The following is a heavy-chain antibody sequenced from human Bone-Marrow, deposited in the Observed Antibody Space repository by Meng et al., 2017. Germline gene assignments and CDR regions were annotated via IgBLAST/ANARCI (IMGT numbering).Heavy chain of an antibody. CDR2: ISSNDEK. D-gene: IGHD3-22*01. CDR1: GFSLSNARMG. Sequence: SGPTLVKPTETLTLTCTVSGFSLSNARMGVSWIRQPPGKALEWLAHISSNDEKSYSTSLKSRLTISKDTSKSQVVLTMTNMDPVDTATYYCARNYDSSGYYKRKGAFDIWGQGTMVTVSS. CDR3: ARNYDSSGYYKRKGAFDI. V-gene: IGHV2-26*01. J-gene: IGHJ3*02.